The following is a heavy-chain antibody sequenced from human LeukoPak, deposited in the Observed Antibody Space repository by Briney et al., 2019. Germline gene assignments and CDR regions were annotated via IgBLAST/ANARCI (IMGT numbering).Heavy chain of an antibody. Sequence: PGGSLRLSCAASGFTFSSYAMSWVRQAPGKGLEWVSSISSSSSYIYYADSVKGRFTISRDNAKNSLYLQMNSLRAEDTAVYYCARDMAQYCSGGSCYSNTIDYWGQGTLVTVPS. CDR3: ARDMAQYCSGGSCYSNTIDY. V-gene: IGHV3-21*01. J-gene: IGHJ4*02. CDR2: ISSSSSYI. CDR1: GFTFSSYA. D-gene: IGHD2-15*01.